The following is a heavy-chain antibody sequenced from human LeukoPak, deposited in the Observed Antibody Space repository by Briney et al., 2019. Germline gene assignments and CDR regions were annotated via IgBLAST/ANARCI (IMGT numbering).Heavy chain of an antibody. CDR1: GGSFSGYY. J-gene: IGHJ3*02. CDR3: ASDSGYDAFDI. D-gene: IGHD5-12*01. V-gene: IGHV4-34*01. Sequence: SETLSLTCAVYGGSFSGYYWSWIRQPPGKGLEWIGEINHSGSTNYNPSLKSRVTISVDTSKNQFSLKLSSVTAADTAVYYCASDSGYDAFDIWGQGTMVTVSS. CDR2: INHSGST.